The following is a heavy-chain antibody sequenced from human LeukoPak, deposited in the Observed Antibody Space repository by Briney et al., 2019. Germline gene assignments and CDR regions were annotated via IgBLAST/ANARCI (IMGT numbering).Heavy chain of an antibody. CDR3: ARDAGYCTGGSCWYFDH. J-gene: IGHJ4*02. V-gene: IGHV1-2*02. Sequence: ASVKVFCKASGYTFTDYYMHWVRQAPGQGLEWMGWINLNSGGTNFAQRFQGRVTMTRDTSISIAYMDLSRLISDDTAVYYCARDAGYCTGGSCWYFDHWGQRTLVTVSS. CDR1: GYTFTDYY. D-gene: IGHD2-15*01. CDR2: INLNSGGT.